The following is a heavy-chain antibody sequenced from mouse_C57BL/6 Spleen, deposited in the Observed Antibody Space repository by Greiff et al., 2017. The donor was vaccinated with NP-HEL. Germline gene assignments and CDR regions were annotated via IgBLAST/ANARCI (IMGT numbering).Heavy chain of an antibody. CDR2: IRSKSSNYAT. CDR1: GFTFNTYA. V-gene: IGHV10-3*01. J-gene: IGHJ4*01. Sequence: EVKVVESGGGLVQPKGSLKLSCAASGFTFNTYAMHWVRQAPGKGLEWVARIRSKSSNYATYYADSVKDRFTISRDDSQSMLYLQMNNLKTEDTAMYYCVREGIYYDYPYYAMDYWGQGTSVTVSS. D-gene: IGHD2-4*01. CDR3: VREGIYYDYPYYAMDY.